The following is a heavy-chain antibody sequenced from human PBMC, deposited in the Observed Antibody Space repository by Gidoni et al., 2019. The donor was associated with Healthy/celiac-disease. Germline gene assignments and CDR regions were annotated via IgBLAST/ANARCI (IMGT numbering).Heavy chain of an antibody. CDR2: IYYSGST. CDR3: ARGGGSGWYFYFDY. D-gene: IGHD6-19*01. V-gene: IGHV4-59*01. Sequence: QVQLQESGPGLVKPSETLSLTCTVSGGSISSYYWSWTRQPPGTGLEWIGYIYYSGSTNYNPALKSRVTISVDTSKNQFSLKLSSVTAADTAVYYCARGGGSGWYFYFDYWGQGTLVTVSS. CDR1: GGSISSYY. J-gene: IGHJ4*02.